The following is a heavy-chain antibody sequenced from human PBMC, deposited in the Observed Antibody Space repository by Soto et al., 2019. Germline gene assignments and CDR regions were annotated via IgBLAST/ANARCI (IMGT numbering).Heavy chain of an antibody. J-gene: IGHJ3*01. CDR2: ISGSGGVT. D-gene: IGHD3-22*01. Sequence: PGRSLRLSCAASGFSFSSNAMRWVRQAPGKGLEWVSVISGSGGVTSYADSVKGRFTISRDNSTRTLSLQMNSLRAEDTAVYHYSRLDVYDSNAF. CDR1: GFSFSSNA. CDR3: SRLDVYDSNAF. V-gene: IGHV3-23*01.